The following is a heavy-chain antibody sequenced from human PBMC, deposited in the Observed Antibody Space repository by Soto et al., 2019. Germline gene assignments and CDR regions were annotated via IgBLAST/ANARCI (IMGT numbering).Heavy chain of an antibody. CDR3: ARYYKSAAGDWFHP. D-gene: IGHD6-13*01. CDR1: GGSITSDDYY. J-gene: IGHJ5*02. V-gene: IGHV4-30-4*01. Sequence: QVQLKESGPGLVKPSQTLSLTCSVSGGSITSDDYYWSWVRRPPGEGLQWIVYISGRASSYFNPSLVSRLILSVDTSKNQFSLNLSAVSPADTAVYYCARYYKSAAGDWFHPWGQGNLVTVSS. CDR2: ISGRASS.